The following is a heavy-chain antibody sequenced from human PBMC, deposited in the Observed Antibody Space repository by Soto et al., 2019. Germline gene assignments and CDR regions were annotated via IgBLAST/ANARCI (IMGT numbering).Heavy chain of an antibody. CDR1: CYSINSGFF. V-gene: IGHV4-38-2*02. CDR3: ARHRARNWFDP. D-gene: IGHD6-6*01. Sequence: SETLSLPCTFSCYSINSGFFWVWIRQPPGKGLECIGSIYYSGSTYYNPSLKSRVTISVDTSKNQFSLKLSSVTAADTAVFYCARHRARNWFDPWGQGTLVLVSS. J-gene: IGHJ5*02. CDR2: IYYSGST.